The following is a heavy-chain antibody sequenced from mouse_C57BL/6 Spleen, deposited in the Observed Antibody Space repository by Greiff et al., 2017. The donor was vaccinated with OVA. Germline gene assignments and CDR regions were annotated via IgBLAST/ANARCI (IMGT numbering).Heavy chain of an antibody. J-gene: IGHJ4*01. CDR3: AREGVYYYGSSVYAMDY. CDR1: GYTFTSYW. Sequence: VQLQQPGAGLVKPGASVKMSCKASGYTFTSYWITWVKQRPGQGLEWIGDIYPGSGSTNYNEKFKSKATLTVDTSSSTAYMQLSSLTSEDSAVYYCAREGVYYYGSSVYAMDYWGQGTSVTVSS. V-gene: IGHV1-55*01. CDR2: IYPGSGST. D-gene: IGHD1-1*01.